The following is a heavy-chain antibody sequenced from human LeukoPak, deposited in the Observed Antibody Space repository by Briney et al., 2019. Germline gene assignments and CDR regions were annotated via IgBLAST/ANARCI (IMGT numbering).Heavy chain of an antibody. V-gene: IGHV3-48*04. CDR2: ISSSGSTI. J-gene: IGHJ4*02. Sequence: GGSLRLSCAVSGFTFSNAWMTWVRQAPGKGLEWVSYISSSGSTIYYADSVKGRFTISRDNAKNSLYLQMNSLRAEDTAVYYCARASRTGDLDYWGQGTLVTVSS. CDR3: ARASRTGDLDY. CDR1: GFTFSNAW. D-gene: IGHD7-27*01.